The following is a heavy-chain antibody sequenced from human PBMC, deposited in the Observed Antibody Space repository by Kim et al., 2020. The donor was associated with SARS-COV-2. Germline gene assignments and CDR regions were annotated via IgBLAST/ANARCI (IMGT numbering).Heavy chain of an antibody. CDR3: ARVRTYYYDSSGLPDY. CDR2: ISSSGSTI. J-gene: IGHJ4*02. V-gene: IGHV3-48*03. Sequence: GGSLRLSCAASGFTFSSYKMNWVRQAPGKGLEWVSYISSSGSTIYYADSVKGRFTISRDNAKNSLYLQMNSLRAEDTAVYYCARVRTYYYDSSGLPDYWGQGTLVTVSS. CDR1: GFTFSSYK. D-gene: IGHD3-22*01.